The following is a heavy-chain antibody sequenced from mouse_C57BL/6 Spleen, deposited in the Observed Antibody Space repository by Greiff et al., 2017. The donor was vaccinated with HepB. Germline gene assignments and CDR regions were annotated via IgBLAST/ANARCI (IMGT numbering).Heavy chain of an antibody. V-gene: IGHV1-80*01. CDR1: GYAFSSYW. CDR3: ARENPYYSNPWFAY. CDR2: IYPGDGDP. Sequence: VQLQQSGAELVKPGASVKISCKASGYAFSSYWMNWVKQRPGKGLEWIGQIYPGDGDPNYNGKFKGKATLTADKSSSTADMQLSSLTSEDSAVYFCARENPYYSNPWFAYWGQGTLVTVSA. J-gene: IGHJ3*01. D-gene: IGHD2-5*01.